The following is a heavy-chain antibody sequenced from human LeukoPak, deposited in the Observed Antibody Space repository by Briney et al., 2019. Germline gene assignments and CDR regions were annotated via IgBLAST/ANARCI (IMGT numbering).Heavy chain of an antibody. Sequence: PSETLSLTCTVSGGSISGSYWSWIRQPPGKGLEWIGYFYYSGSTNYTPSLKSRVTISVDTSKNQFFLKLSSVTAAGTAVYYCARQPLRSLPLYFDYWGQGTLVTVSS. D-gene: IGHD3-3*01. CDR1: GGSISGSY. CDR3: ARQPLRSLPLYFDY. V-gene: IGHV4-59*08. J-gene: IGHJ4*02. CDR2: FYYSGST.